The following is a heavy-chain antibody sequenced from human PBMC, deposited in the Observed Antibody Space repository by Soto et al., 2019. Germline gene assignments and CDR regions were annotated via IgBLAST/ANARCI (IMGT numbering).Heavy chain of an antibody. V-gene: IGHV1-69*13. CDR1: GGTFSSYA. CDR3: ARDLSRQYYYDSSGSHPSAFDI. J-gene: IGHJ3*02. CDR2: IIPIFGTA. Sequence: ASVKVSCKASGGTFSSYAISWVRQAPGQGLEWTGGIIPIFGTANYAQKFQGRVTITADESTSTAYMELSSLRSEDTAVYYCARDLSRQYYYDSSGSHPSAFDIWGQGTMVTVSS. D-gene: IGHD3-22*01.